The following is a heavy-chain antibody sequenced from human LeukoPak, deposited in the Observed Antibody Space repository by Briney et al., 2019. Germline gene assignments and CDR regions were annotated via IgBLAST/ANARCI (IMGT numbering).Heavy chain of an antibody. CDR1: GFTFSSHA. Sequence: PGGSLRLACAASGFTFSSHAMSWVRQAPGKGLEWVSYISSSGSTIYYAASVKGRFIISRDNARKSVSLQMNSLRDEDTAVYYCARTTVFDYWGQGTLVTVSS. CDR2: ISSSGSTI. V-gene: IGHV3-48*02. J-gene: IGHJ4*02. D-gene: IGHD1-14*01. CDR3: ARTTVFDY.